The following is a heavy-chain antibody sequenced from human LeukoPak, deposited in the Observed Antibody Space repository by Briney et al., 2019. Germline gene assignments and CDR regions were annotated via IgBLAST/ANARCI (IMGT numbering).Heavy chain of an antibody. CDR2: INPDSGGT. Sequence: GASVKVSCKASGYPFTGYFIHWVRQAPGQGLEWMGWINPDSGGTNYPPNFQGRVTMTSDTSISTAYMELSRLRSDDTAVYYCARAISGGSPITASDYWGQGTLVTVSS. CDR1: GYPFTGYF. J-gene: IGHJ4*02. V-gene: IGHV1-2*02. D-gene: IGHD2-15*01. CDR3: ARAISGGSPITASDY.